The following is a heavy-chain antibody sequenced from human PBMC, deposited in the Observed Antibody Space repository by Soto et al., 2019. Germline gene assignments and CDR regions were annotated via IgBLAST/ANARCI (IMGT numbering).Heavy chain of an antibody. D-gene: IGHD6-19*01. Sequence: QVQLVQSGAEVKKPGSSVKVSCKASGGSFSTSTISWVRQAPGQGLEWMGGIIPTFATVNYAQKFQGRVTITADESTSTAYMGLKSLRSEDTAVFYCTSFEEQWVIGGAYFDSWGQGTLVTVSS. J-gene: IGHJ4*02. V-gene: IGHV1-69*01. CDR2: IIPTFATV. CDR1: GGSFSTST. CDR3: TSFEEQWVIGGAYFDS.